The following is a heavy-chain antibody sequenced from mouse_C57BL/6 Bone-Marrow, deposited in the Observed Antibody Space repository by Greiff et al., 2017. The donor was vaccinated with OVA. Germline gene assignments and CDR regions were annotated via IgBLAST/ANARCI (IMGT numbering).Heavy chain of an antibody. J-gene: IGHJ1*03. CDR2: IDPSDSYT. V-gene: IGHV1-69*01. D-gene: IGHD2-2*01. CDR3: ARCEVTTDWYFDV. CDR1: GYTFTSYW. Sequence: QVQLQQPGAELVMPGASVKLSCKASGYTFTSYWMHWVKQRPGQGLEWIGEIDPSDSYTNYNQKFKGKSTLTVDKSSSTAYMQLSSLTSEDYAGYYCARCEVTTDWYFDVWGTGTTVTVSS.